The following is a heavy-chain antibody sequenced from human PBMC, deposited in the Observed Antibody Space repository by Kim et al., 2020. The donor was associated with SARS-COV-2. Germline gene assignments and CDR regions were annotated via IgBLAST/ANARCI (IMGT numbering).Heavy chain of an antibody. CDR3: ARDGDAYGDFVS. CDR1: GYTFSSYG. Sequence: DSVKVSCEASGYTFSSYGINWVRQAPGQGLEWMGWISTSNTNTDYAQNFQGRVTMTADTSTNTAYMELRSLKSDDTAVYYCARDGDAYGDFVSWGQGTLVTVSS. D-gene: IGHD4-17*01. J-gene: IGHJ5*02. CDR2: ISTSNTNT. V-gene: IGHV1-18*01.